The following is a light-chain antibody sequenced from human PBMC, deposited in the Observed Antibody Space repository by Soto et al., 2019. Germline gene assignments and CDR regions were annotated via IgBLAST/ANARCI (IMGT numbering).Light chain of an antibody. J-gene: IGKJ1*01. CDR1: QAISIY. Sequence: DIQMTQSPSSLSTSVGDRVTITCRASQAISIYLAWYQQKPGKVPKLLIYAASTLQSGVPSRFSGSGSGTDFTLTISSLQPEDFATYYCQKYNSAPPTFGQGTKVEIK. V-gene: IGKV1-27*01. CDR3: QKYNSAPPT. CDR2: AAS.